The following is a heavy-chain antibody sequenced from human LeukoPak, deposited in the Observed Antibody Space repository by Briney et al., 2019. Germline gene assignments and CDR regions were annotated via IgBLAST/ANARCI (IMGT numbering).Heavy chain of an antibody. CDR3: ASHTHCSGGSCYSVMKSWFDP. CDR1: GGSISSSSYY. J-gene: IGHJ5*02. Sequence: SETLSLTCTVSGGSISSSSYYWGWIRQPPGKGLEWIGSIYYSGSTYYNPSLKSRVTISVDTSKNQFSLKLSSVTAADTAVYYCASHTHCSGGSCYSVMKSWFDPWGQGTLVTVSS. V-gene: IGHV4-39*07. CDR2: IYYSGST. D-gene: IGHD2-15*01.